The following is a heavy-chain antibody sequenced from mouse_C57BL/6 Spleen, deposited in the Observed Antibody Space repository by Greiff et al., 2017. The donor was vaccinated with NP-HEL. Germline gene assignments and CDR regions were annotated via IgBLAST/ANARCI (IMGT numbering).Heavy chain of an antibody. CDR3: ARRENDCGRGFAY. CDR2: INPGSGGT. J-gene: IGHJ3*01. V-gene: IGHV1-54*01. D-gene: IGHD2-4*01. Sequence: VMLVESGAELVRPGTSVKVSCKASGYAFTNYLIEWVKQRPGQGLEWIGVINPGSGGTNYNEKFKGKATLTADKSSSTAYMQLSSLTSEDSAVEVCARRENDCGRGFAYWGQGTLVTVSA. CDR1: GYAFTNYL.